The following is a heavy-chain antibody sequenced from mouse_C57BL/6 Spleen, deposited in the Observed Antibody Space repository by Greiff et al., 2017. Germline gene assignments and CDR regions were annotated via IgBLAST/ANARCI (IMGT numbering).Heavy chain of an antibody. Sequence: EVQLQESGPGLVKPSQSLSLTCSVTGYSITSGYYWNWIRQFPGNKLEWMGYISYDGSNYYNPSLKNRISITRDTSKNQFFLKLNSVTTEDTATYYCAREDGFYAMDYWGQGTSVTVSS. CDR1: GYSITSGYY. J-gene: IGHJ4*01. CDR3: AREDGFYAMDY. D-gene: IGHD2-3*01. CDR2: ISYDGSN. V-gene: IGHV3-6*01.